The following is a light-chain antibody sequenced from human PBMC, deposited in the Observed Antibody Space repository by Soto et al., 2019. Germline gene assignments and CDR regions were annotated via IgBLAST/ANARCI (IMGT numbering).Light chain of an antibody. CDR1: SSNIGAGYD. CDR2: GNN. Sequence: QSVLTQPPSVSGAPGQRVTISCTGSSSNIGAGYDVQWYQQLPGTAPKLLIYGNNNRPSGVPDRLSGSKSGTSASLAITGLQTEDEADYYCQSYDSSLSGWVFGGGTKLTVL. V-gene: IGLV1-40*01. CDR3: QSYDSSLSGWV. J-gene: IGLJ3*02.